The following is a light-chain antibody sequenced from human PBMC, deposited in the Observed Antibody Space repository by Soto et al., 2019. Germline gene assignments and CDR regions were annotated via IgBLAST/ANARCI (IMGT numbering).Light chain of an antibody. J-gene: IGLJ2*01. CDR1: SSNIGNNY. Sequence: QSVLTQPPSVSAAPGQKVTICCSGSSSNIGNNYVSWYQQLPGTAPKLLIYENNKRPSGIPDRFSGSKSGTSATLGITGLQTGDEADYYCGAWDSSLCAVVFGGGTKLTVL. CDR2: ENN. V-gene: IGLV1-51*02. CDR3: GAWDSSLCAVV.